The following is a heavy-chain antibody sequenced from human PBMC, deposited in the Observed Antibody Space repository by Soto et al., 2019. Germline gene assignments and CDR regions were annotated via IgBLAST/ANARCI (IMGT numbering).Heavy chain of an antibody. CDR2: IYYSGST. CDR1: GGSISSSSYY. V-gene: IGHV4-39*01. Sequence: PSETLSLTCTVSGGSISSSSYYWGWIRQPPGKGLERIGSIYYSGSTYYNPSLKSRVTISVDTSKNQFSLKLSSVTAADTAVYYCARVVVVAATVYYFDYWGQGTLVTVS. D-gene: IGHD2-15*01. J-gene: IGHJ4*02. CDR3: ARVVVVAATVYYFDY.